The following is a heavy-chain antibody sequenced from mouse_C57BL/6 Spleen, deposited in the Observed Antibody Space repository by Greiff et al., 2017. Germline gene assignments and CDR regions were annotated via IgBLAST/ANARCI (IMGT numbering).Heavy chain of an antibody. V-gene: IGHV1-81*01. CDR2: IYPRSGNT. J-gene: IGHJ1*03. Sequence: QVQLKESGAELVRPGASVKLSCTASGYTFTSYGISWVKQRPGQGLEWIGEIYPRSGNTYYNEKFKGKATLTADKSSSTAYMELRSLTSEDSAVYFCANLYSGSSYYFGGWGTGTTVTVAS. CDR3: ANLYSGSSYYFGG. CDR1: GYTFTSYG. D-gene: IGHD1-1*01.